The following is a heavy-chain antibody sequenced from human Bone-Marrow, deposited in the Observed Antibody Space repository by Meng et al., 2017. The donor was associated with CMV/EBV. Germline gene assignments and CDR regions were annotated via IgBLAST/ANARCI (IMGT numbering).Heavy chain of an antibody. V-gene: IGHV3-21*01. CDR1: GFTFSSYE. J-gene: IGHJ3*02. CDR2: ISSSSSYI. CDR3: ARDRGYSYGYRAFDI. D-gene: IGHD5-18*01. Sequence: GESLKISCAASGFTFSSYEMNWVRQAPGKGLEWVSSISSSSSYIYYADSVKGRFTISRDNAKNSLYLQMNSLRAEDTAVYYCARDRGYSYGYRAFDICGQGTMVTVSS.